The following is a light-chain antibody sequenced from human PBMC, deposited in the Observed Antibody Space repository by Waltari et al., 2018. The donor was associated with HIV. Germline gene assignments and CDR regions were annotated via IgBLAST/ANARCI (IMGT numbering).Light chain of an antibody. CDR1: QSVSSN. CDR3: QQYNNWYT. J-gene: IGKJ2*01. CDR2: HAS. Sequence: EIVMTQSPATLSVSPGERATLSCRASQSVSSNLAWYQQKPGQAPRLLIYHASTRATDISARFSGSGSGTEFTLTISSLQSEDIAVYYCQQYNNWYTFGQGTKLEIK. V-gene: IGKV3-15*01.